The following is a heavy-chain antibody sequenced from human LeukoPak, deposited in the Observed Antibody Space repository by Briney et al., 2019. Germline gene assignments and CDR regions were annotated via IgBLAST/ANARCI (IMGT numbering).Heavy chain of an antibody. D-gene: IGHD6-13*01. CDR3: AKGSSNWRDYYYFDY. V-gene: IGHV3-23*01. Sequence: GGSLRLSCAASGFTFSSYAVSWVRQAPGKGLAWVSAIGDSGGSTQYADSVKGRFIISRDNSKNTLYLQMNSLRVEDTAVYYCAKGSSNWRDYYYFDYWGQGTLVTVSS. J-gene: IGHJ4*02. CDR2: IGDSGGST. CDR1: GFTFSSYA.